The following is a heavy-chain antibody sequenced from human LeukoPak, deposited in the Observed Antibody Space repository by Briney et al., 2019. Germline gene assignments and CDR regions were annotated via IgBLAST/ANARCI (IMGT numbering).Heavy chain of an antibody. D-gene: IGHD1-26*01. J-gene: IGHJ4*02. CDR1: GFTFSSIA. CDR3: AKDLGRYRNNFFDY. V-gene: IGHV3-23*01. CDR2: ISGSGGGT. Sequence: GGSLRLSRAASGFTFSSIAMSWVRQAPDKGLEWVSTISGSGGGTYYADSVKGRFTISRDDSKNTLYLQMNSLRADDTAVYYCAKDLGRYRNNFFDYWGQGNLVTVSS.